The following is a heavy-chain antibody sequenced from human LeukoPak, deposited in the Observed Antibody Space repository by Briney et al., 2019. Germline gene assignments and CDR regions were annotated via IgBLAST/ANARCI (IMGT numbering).Heavy chain of an antibody. J-gene: IGHJ4*02. Sequence: ASVKVSCKASGYTFTSYDINWARQATGQGLEWMGWMNPNSGNTGYAQKFQGRVTMTRNTSISTAYMELSGLRSEDTAVYYCARGEGAMVRGALNHPQDYWGQGTLVTVSS. V-gene: IGHV1-8*01. CDR1: GYTFTSYD. CDR2: MNPNSGNT. D-gene: IGHD3-10*01. CDR3: ARGEGAMVRGALNHPQDY.